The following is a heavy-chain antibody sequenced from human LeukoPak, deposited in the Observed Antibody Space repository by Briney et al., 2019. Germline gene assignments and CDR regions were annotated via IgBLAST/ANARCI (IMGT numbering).Heavy chain of an antibody. J-gene: IGHJ4*02. Sequence: SETLSLTCTVSDGSISSYYWSWIRQPPGKGLEWIGYIYYSGSTNYNPSLKSRVTISVDTSKNQFSLKLSSVTAADTAVYYCAREMFSYGYDYWGQGTLVTVSS. D-gene: IGHD5-18*01. CDR2: IYYSGST. CDR3: AREMFSYGYDY. CDR1: DGSISSYY. V-gene: IGHV4-59*12.